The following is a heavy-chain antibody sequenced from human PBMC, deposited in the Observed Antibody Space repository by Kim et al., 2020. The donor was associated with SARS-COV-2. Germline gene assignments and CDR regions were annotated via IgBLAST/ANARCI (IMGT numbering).Heavy chain of an antibody. Sequence: NTNYAQKLQGRVTMTTDTSTSTAYMELRSLRSDDTAVYYCARDGRDGYNYWGQGTLVTVSS. CDR3: ARDGRDGYNY. V-gene: IGHV1-18*01. CDR2: NT. J-gene: IGHJ4*02. D-gene: IGHD5-12*01.